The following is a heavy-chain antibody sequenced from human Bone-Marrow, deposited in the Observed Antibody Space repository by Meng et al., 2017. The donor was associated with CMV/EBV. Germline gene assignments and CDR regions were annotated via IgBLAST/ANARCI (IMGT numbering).Heavy chain of an antibody. D-gene: IGHD3-22*01. CDR2: IRYDGSNK. V-gene: IGHV3-30*02. Sequence: GESLKISCAASGFTFSSYAMHWVRQAPGKGLEWVAFIRYDGSNKYYADSVKGRFTISRDNSKNTLYLQMNSLRAEDTAVYYCAKDRGAYYYDSSGYYYYYGMDVWGQGTTVTVSS. CDR3: AKDRGAYYYDSSGYYYYYGMDV. J-gene: IGHJ6*02. CDR1: GFTFSSYA.